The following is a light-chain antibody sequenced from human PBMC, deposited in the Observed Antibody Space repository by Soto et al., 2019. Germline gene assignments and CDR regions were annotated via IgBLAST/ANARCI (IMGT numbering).Light chain of an antibody. CDR2: AVS. V-gene: IGLV2-14*01. CDR1: SSDVGGYNY. CDR3: SSNTISGSLI. J-gene: IGLJ2*01. Sequence: QSALTQPASVSGSPGQSITISCTGTSSDVGGYNYVSWYQHHPGTAPKLVIYAVSDRPSGVSNRFSGSKSGNTASLTISGIQPEDEADYYCSSNTISGSLIFGGGTKLTVL.